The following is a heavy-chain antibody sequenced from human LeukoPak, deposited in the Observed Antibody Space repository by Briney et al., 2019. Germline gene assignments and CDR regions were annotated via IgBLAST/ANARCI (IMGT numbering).Heavy chain of an antibody. CDR3: ARGDTAMARRAHWFEP. V-gene: IGHV3-21*01. Sequence: GGSLRLSCAASGFTFSSYSMNWVRQAPGKGLEWVSSISSSSSYIYYADSVKGRFTISRDNAKNSLYLQMNSLRAEDTAVYYCARGDTAMARRAHWFEPWGQETLVTVSS. CDR1: GFTFSSYS. CDR2: ISSSSSYI. D-gene: IGHD5-18*01. J-gene: IGHJ5*02.